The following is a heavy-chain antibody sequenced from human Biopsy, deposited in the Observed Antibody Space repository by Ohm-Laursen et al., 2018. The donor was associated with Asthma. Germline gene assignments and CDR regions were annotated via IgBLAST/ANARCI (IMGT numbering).Heavy chain of an antibody. D-gene: IGHD3-3*01. CDR3: ARFSMCTRTACGPYYIYKMDV. CDR1: GFRFSDYG. CDR2: ISSGGGSR. Sequence: SLRLSCSASGFRFSDYGMNWVRQAPGKGLEWVASISSGGGSRDYADSMEGRFTISRDNYNMVFLQMNYLRAEDTAIYYCARFSMCTRTACGPYYIYKMDVWGQGTTVTVSS. V-gene: IGHV3-23*01. J-gene: IGHJ6*02.